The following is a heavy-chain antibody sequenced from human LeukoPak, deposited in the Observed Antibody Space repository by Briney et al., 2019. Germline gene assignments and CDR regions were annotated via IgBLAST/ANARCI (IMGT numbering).Heavy chain of an antibody. CDR3: ARDHRLDEGYFDY. V-gene: IGHV1-2*04. J-gene: IGHJ4*02. D-gene: IGHD6-19*01. CDR2: INPNSGGT. CDR1: GYTFTGYY. Sequence: ASVKVSCKASGYTFTGYYMRWVRQAPGQGLEWMGWINPNSGGTNYAQEFQGWVTMTRDTSISTAYMELSRLRSDDTAVYYCARDHRLDEGYFDYWGQGTLVTVSS.